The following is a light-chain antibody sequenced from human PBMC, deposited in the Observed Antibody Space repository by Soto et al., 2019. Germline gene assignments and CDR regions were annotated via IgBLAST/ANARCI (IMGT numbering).Light chain of an antibody. J-gene: IGLJ2*01. CDR3: SSFTSATTVV. V-gene: IGLV2-14*01. CDR2: DVS. CDR1: SSDIGGYNF. Sequence: QSVLTQPASVSGSPGQSITISCTGTSSDIGGYNFVSWYRQYPGKAPQLMIFDVSSRPSGVSNRFSGSKSGYTASLTISGLQAEDEADYFCSSFTSATTVVFGGGTKLTVL.